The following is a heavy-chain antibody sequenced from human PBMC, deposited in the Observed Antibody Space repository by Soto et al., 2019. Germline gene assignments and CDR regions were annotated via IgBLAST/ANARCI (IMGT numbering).Heavy chain of an antibody. D-gene: IGHD6-13*01. CDR2: ISGSGGST. CDR3: AKRWGSPGTPIAAAGVSYYFDY. Sequence: GGSLRLSCAASGFTFSSYAMSWVRQAPGKGLEWVSAISGSGGSTYYADSVKGRFTISRDNSKNTLYLQMNSLRAEDTAVYYCAKRWGSPGTPIAAAGVSYYFDYWGQGTLVTVSS. CDR1: GFTFSSYA. V-gene: IGHV3-23*01. J-gene: IGHJ4*02.